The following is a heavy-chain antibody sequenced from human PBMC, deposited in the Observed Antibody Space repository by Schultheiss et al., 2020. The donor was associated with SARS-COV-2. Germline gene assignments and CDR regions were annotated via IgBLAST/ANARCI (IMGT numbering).Heavy chain of an antibody. CDR2: LSGRGDTT. J-gene: IGHJ4*02. Sequence: GGSLRLSCAASGFTFSSYWMHWVRQAPGKGLEWVSTLSGRGDTTHYADSVKGRFTISRDNSKNTLYLQMNSLRAEDTAVYTCAKSLVTGNYYFDYWGQGTLVTVSS. D-gene: IGHD2-21*02. V-gene: IGHV3-23*01. CDR3: AKSLVTGNYYFDY. CDR1: GFTFSSYW.